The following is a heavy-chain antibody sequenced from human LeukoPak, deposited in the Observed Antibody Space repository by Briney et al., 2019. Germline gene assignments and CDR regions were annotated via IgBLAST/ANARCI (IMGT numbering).Heavy chain of an antibody. D-gene: IGHD3-10*01. CDR2: IYYIGST. CDR3: ARDSRPNGSGSYRDAFDI. V-gene: IGHV4-59*01. Sequence: SETLSLTCTVSGGSISSYYWSWIRQPPGKGLEWIGYIYYIGSTNYNPSLKSRVTISVDTSKNQFSLKLSSVTAADTAVYYCARDSRPNGSGSYRDAFDIWGQGTMVTVSS. J-gene: IGHJ3*02. CDR1: GGSISSYY.